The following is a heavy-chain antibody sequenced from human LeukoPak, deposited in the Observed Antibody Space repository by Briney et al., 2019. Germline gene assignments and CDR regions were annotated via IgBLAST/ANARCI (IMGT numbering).Heavy chain of an antibody. CDR2: ISWNSGSI. CDR3: ARLDYGGNVVDY. CDR1: GFTFDDYA. J-gene: IGHJ4*02. D-gene: IGHD4-23*01. Sequence: PGGSLRLSCTASGFTFDDYAMHWVRQAPGKGLEWVSGISWNSGSIGYADSVKGRFTISRDNAKNSLYLQMNSLRAEDTAVYYCARLDYGGNVVDYWGQGTLVTVSS. V-gene: IGHV3-9*01.